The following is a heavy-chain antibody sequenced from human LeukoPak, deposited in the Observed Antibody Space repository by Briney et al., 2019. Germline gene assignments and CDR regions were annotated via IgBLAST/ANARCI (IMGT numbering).Heavy chain of an antibody. J-gene: IGHJ3*02. V-gene: IGHV3-7*01. CDR2: IKQDGSEK. CDR1: GFTFSSYW. Sequence: GESLKISCAASGFTFSSYWMSWVRQAPGKGLEWVANIKQDGSEKYYVDSVKGRFTISRDNAKNSLYLQMNSLRAEDTAVYYCARDGFWSGYDAFDIWGQGTMVTVSS. CDR3: ARDGFWSGYDAFDI. D-gene: IGHD3-3*01.